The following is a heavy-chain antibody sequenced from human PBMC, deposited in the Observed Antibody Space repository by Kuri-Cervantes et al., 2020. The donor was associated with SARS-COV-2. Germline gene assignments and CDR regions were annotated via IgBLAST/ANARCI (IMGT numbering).Heavy chain of an antibody. J-gene: IGHJ5*02. D-gene: IGHD6-13*01. Sequence: ESLKISCTVSGGSISSYYWSWIRQPPGKGLEWIGYIYYSGSTNYNPSLKSRVTISVDTSKNQFSLKLSSVTAADTAVYYCARGEAAAGVLFDPWGQGTLVTVSS. CDR1: GGSISSYY. V-gene: IGHV4-59*01. CDR3: ARGEAAAGVLFDP. CDR2: IYYSGST.